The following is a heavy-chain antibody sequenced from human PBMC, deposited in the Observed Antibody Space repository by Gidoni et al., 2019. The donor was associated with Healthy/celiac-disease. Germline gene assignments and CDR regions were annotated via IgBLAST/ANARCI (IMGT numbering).Heavy chain of an antibody. V-gene: IGHV1-69*01. CDR3: ARGSRGGLLKDPIGFDY. CDR1: GGTFSSYA. D-gene: IGHD2-21*02. J-gene: IGHJ4*02. CDR2: IIPIFGTA. Sequence: QVQLVQSGAEVKKPGSSVKVSCKASGGTFSSYAISWVRQAPGQGLEWMGGIIPIFGTANYAQKVQGRVTITADESTSTAYMELSSLRSEDTAVYYCARGSRGGLLKDPIGFDYWGQGTLVTVSS.